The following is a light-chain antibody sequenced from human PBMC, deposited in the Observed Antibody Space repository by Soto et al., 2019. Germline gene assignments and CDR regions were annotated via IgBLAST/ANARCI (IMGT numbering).Light chain of an antibody. V-gene: IGKV3-20*01. CDR2: GVS. CDR1: QTVNRNY. Sequence: EIVLTQSPVTLALSLGDEATLSCTASQTVNRNYLAWYLQKPAQPPRLLIYGVSNRAPGVPDWFSGGGSGTEFTLTFARLEPDDFGTYYCQQYIASPRTFGQGTRLEVK. J-gene: IGKJ1*01. CDR3: QQYIASPRT.